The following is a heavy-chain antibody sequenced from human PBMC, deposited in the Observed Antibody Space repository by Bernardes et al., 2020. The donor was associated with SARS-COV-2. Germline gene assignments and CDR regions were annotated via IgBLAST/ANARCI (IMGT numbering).Heavy chain of an antibody. CDR2: IYYSGIT. J-gene: IGHJ5*02. V-gene: IGHV4-39*07. CDR3: ARDGDIVVVPAASLFDP. D-gene: IGHD2-2*01. Sequence: SETLSLTCTVSGGSISSISYYWGWLLQPPGKGLEWIGSIYYSGITYYNPSLKSRVTISVDTSKNQFSLKLSSVTAADTAVYYCARDGDIVVVPAASLFDPWGQGTLVTVSS. CDR1: GGSISSISYY.